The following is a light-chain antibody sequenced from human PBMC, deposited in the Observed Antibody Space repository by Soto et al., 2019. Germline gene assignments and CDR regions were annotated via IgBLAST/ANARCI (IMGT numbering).Light chain of an antibody. J-gene: IGKJ4*01. Sequence: EIVLTQSPATLSLSPGERDTLSCRASQSVSSYLAWYQQKPGQAPRLLIYDASNRATGIPARFSGSGSGTDFTLTISSLEPEDFAVYYCQQRSNWPLTFGRGTKVDIK. CDR1: QSVSSY. CDR2: DAS. CDR3: QQRSNWPLT. V-gene: IGKV3-11*01.